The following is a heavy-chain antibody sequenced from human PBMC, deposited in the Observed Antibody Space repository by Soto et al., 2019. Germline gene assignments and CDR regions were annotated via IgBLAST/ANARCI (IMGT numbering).Heavy chain of an antibody. CDR2: INPNSGGT. D-gene: IGHD3-3*02. CDR3: ARVISVGNDVFAI. Sequence: DSVKGSCKASGYSCTGYCMHWVRQAPGQGLEWMGWINPNSGGTNYAQKFQGWVTMTRDTSISTAYMELSRLRSDDTAVYYCARVISVGNDVFAISGQGTMDTVSS. V-gene: IGHV1-2*04. CDR1: GYSCTGYC. J-gene: IGHJ3*02.